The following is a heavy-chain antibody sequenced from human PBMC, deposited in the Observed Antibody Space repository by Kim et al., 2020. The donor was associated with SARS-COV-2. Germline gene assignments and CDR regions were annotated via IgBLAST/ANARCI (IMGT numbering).Heavy chain of an antibody. J-gene: IGHJ3*02. CDR2: INSGSGA. CDR3: SRDGPCGHRRYGPVDI. V-gene: IGHV3-53*01. Sequence: GGSLRLSCAASGFMVSNSYMSWVRRAPGKGLEWVSYINSGSGASYADSVMGRFTISRDNSKNTLYLQMNSRRADDTAVYYCSRDGPCGHRRYGPVDILG. D-gene: IGHD2-21*01. CDR1: GFMVSNSY.